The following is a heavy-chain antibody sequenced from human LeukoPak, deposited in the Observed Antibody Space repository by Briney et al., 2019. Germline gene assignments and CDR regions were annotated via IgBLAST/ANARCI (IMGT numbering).Heavy chain of an antibody. D-gene: IGHD1-1*01. V-gene: IGHV4-59*01. CDR1: IDSLSSYY. J-gene: IGHJ4*02. CDR3: AGSYNWSDDFDY. Sequence: SETLSPTCTVSIDSLSSYYWSWTRQPPGKGLEWVGYIFYSGSTNYNPSLKSRVTISVDTSKNQLSLKLNSVTAADTAVYYCAGSYNWSDDFDYWGPGTLVTVSS. CDR2: IFYSGST.